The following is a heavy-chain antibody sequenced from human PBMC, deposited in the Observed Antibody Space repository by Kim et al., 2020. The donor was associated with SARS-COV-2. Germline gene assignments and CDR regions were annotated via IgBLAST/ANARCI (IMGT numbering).Heavy chain of an antibody. V-gene: IGHV3-21*06. D-gene: IGHD2-2*01. CDR1: GFTFSDYR. J-gene: IGHJ4*02. CDR2: IGSGGDYT. CDR3: AREGVFCDGTTCYVDY. Sequence: GGSLRLSCAASGFTFSDYRMDWVRQAPGKGLEWVSSIGSGGDYTHYADSVKGRFTISRDNVNNSMYLQMNSLRVEDTAIYYCAREGVFCDGTTCYVDYWGQGTLVTVSS.